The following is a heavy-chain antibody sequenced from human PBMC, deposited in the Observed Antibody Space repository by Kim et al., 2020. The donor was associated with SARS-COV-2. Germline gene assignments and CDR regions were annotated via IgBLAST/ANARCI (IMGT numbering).Heavy chain of an antibody. V-gene: IGHV1-58*01. D-gene: IGHD2-21*02. CDR1: GFTFTSSA. CDR2: IVVGSGNT. J-gene: IGHJ6*02. CDR3: AAGREVTAVYYYYGMDV. Sequence: SVKVSCKASGFTFTSSAVQWVRQARGQRLEWIGWIVVGSGNTNYAQKFQERVTITRDMSTSTAYMELSSLRSEDTAVYYCAAGREVTAVYYYYGMDVWGQGTTVTVSS.